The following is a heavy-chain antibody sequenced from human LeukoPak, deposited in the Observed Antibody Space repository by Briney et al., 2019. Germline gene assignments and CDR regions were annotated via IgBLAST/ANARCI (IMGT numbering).Heavy chain of an antibody. CDR3: ARVVAKTMVSH. J-gene: IGHJ4*02. D-gene: IGHD3-10*01. CDR2: MNSDGSST. CDR1: GFTFSSYW. Sequence: PGGSLRLSCAASGFTFSSYWMHWVRQAPGKGLVWVSRMNSDGSSTSYADSVKGRFAISRDNAKNTLYLQMNSLRAEDTAVYYCARVVAKTMVSHWGQGTLVTVTS. V-gene: IGHV3-74*01.